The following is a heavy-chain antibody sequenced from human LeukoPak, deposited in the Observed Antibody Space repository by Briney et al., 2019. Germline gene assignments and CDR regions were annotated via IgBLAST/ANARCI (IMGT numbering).Heavy chain of an antibody. CDR3: ARDHGRFGELLSPFDY. J-gene: IGHJ4*02. CDR1: GFTFSDYY. D-gene: IGHD3-10*01. Sequence: GSLXLSCAASGFTFSDYYMSWIRQAPGKGLEWVSYISSSGSNIYYADSVKGRFTISRDNAKNSLYLQMNSLRAEDTAVYYCARDHGRFGELLSPFDYWGQGTLVTVSS. V-gene: IGHV3-11*01. CDR2: ISSSGSNI.